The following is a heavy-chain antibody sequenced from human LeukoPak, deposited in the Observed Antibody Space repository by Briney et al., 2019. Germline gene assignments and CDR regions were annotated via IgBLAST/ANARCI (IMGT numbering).Heavy chain of an antibody. V-gene: IGHV1-69*13. CDR3: ARGVAGDAFDI. J-gene: IGHJ3*02. CDR1: GGTFSSYA. D-gene: IGHD6-19*01. Sequence: ASVKVSCKASGGTFSSYAISWVRQAPGQGLEWMGGIIPIFGTANYAQKFRGRVTITADESTSTAYMELSSLRSEDTAVYYCARGVAGDAFDIWGQGTMVTVSS. CDR2: IIPIFGTA.